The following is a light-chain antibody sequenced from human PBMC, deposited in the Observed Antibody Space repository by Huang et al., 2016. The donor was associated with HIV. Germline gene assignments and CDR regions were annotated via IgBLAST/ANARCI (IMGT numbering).Light chain of an antibody. CDR2: GAS. Sequence: EIVMTQSPATLSVSPGERATLSCRASQSVSSNLAWYQQKPGQAPRLLVYGASTRATGIPARFSGSGSGTEFTLTISSLQSEDFAVYYCQQYNNWPPGFGTGTKVDIK. V-gene: IGKV3-15*01. CDR3: QQYNNWPPG. J-gene: IGKJ3*01. CDR1: QSVSSN.